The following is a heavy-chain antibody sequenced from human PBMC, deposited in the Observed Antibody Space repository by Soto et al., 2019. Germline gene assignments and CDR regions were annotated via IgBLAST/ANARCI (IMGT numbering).Heavy chain of an antibody. V-gene: IGHV4-59*01. CDR3: ARGGSYGDFFVY. D-gene: IGHD4-17*01. CDR1: GGSMSSNY. CDR2: IYYTGST. J-gene: IGHJ4*02. Sequence: SETLSLTCTVSGGSMSSNYWTWIRQSPGKGLEWIGYIYYTGSTKYNPSLQSRVTISLDTSKNQFSLRLTSVTSADTAVYYCARGGSYGDFFVYWGQGTLVTVSS.